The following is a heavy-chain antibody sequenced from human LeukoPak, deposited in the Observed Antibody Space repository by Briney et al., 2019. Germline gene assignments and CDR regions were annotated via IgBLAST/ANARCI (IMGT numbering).Heavy chain of an antibody. D-gene: IGHD3-10*01. CDR3: TTRMVRGVIDDY. CDR1: GFTFNNVW. Sequence: KTGGSLRLSCAASGFTFNNVWMKWVRQAPGKGLEWVGRIKSKADGGTIDYAAPVKGRFTISRDDSKNTLYLQMSSLKTEDTAVYYCTTRMVRGVIDDYWGQGTLVTVSS. CDR2: IKSKADGGTI. J-gene: IGHJ4*02. V-gene: IGHV3-15*07.